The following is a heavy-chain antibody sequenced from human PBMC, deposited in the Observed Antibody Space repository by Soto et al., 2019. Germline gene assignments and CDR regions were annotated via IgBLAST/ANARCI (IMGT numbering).Heavy chain of an antibody. CDR2: ISGSGGST. J-gene: IGHJ4*02. CDR3: ARGSSHYYDSSGYYYYFDY. V-gene: IGHV3-23*01. Sequence: EVQLLESGGGLVQPGGSLRLSCAASGFTFSSYAMSWVRQAPGKGLEWVSAISGSGGSTYYADSVKGRFTISRDNSKNTLYLQMNSLRAEDTAVYYCARGSSHYYDSSGYYYYFDYWGQGTLVTVSS. CDR1: GFTFSSYA. D-gene: IGHD3-22*01.